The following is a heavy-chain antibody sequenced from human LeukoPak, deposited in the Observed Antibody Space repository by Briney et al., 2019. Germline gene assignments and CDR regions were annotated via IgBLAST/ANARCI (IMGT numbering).Heavy chain of an antibody. D-gene: IGHD5-12*01. J-gene: IGHJ6*04. CDR1: GVTFRTSA. Sequence: APVKLSCTAFGVTFRTSAINWVRQAPGQRLEWMGGIIPIFGTANYAQKFQGRVTITADESTSTAYMELSSLRCEDTAMYYCARDNGGLGGYDHFYYYGMDVWGKGTTVTVSS. CDR2: IIPIFGTA. CDR3: ARDNGGLGGYDHFYYYGMDV. V-gene: IGHV1-69*13.